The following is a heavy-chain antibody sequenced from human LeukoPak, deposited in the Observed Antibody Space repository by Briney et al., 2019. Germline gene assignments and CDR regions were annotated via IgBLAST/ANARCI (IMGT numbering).Heavy chain of an antibody. Sequence: ASVKVSCKASGYTFSNYGITWVQQAPGHGLEWMGWISAYNGNTNFAQNLQDRVTMTTDAATSTAYMELRSLRSDDTAIYYCARDHSSGWFGVSAYWGQGTLVTVSS. CDR3: ARDHSSGWFGVSAY. J-gene: IGHJ4*02. V-gene: IGHV1-18*01. D-gene: IGHD6-13*01. CDR2: ISAYNGNT. CDR1: GYTFSNYG.